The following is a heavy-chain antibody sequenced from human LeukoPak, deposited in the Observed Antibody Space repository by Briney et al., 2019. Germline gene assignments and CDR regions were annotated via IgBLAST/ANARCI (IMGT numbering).Heavy chain of an antibody. CDR3: VRDHYWAFDY. CDR2: IRGRSTDI. CDR1: GFILSRFG. V-gene: IGHV3-21*05. D-gene: IGHD2-8*02. J-gene: IGHJ4*02. Sequence: GGSLTLSCAASGFILSRFGMSWVRQAPGRGLEWIAYIRGRSTDISYADSARGRFTISRDYAKKSLFLQMSSLRTEATAVYYCVRDHYWAFDYWGEGTLVTVSS.